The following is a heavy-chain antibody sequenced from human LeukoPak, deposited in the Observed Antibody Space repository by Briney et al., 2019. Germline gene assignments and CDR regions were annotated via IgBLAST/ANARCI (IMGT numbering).Heavy chain of an antibody. J-gene: IGHJ3*02. CDR3: ARVIAGSLSGFGAFDI. CDR2: IRSSSTII. D-gene: IGHD2/OR15-2a*01. CDR1: GFAFSTYS. Sequence: GGSLRLSCAASGFAFSTYSMNWVRQAPGMGLEWVSYIRSSSTIIYYADSVRGRFTISRDNAKNSPYLQMNSLRDDDTAVYYCARVIAGSLSGFGAFDIWGQGTMVTVSS. V-gene: IGHV3-48*02.